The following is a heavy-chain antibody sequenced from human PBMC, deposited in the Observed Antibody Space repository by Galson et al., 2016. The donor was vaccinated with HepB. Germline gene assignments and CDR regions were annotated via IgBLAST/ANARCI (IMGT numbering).Heavy chain of an antibody. CDR2: IKQDGSEK. CDR1: GFTFSRPW. J-gene: IGHJ4*02. V-gene: IGHV3-7*03. D-gene: IGHD1-26*01. CDR3: ARDRGGTYSNCFDY. Sequence: SLRLSCAASGFTFSRPWMSWVRQAPGKGLEWVANIKQDGSEKYYVDSVKGRLTISRDNAKNSLYLQINSLSAEDTAVYYCARDRGGTYSNCFDYWGQGTMVTVSS.